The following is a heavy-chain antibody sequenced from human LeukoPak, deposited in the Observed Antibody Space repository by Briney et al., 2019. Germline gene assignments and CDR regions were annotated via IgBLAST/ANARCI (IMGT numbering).Heavy chain of an antibody. CDR1: GFTFSSYA. Sequence: GGSLRLSCAASGFTFSSYAMSWVRQAPGKGLEWVSSISSSSSYIYYADSVKGRFTISRDNSKNTLYLQMNSLRAEDTAVYYCAKNAYYYGSGTNGYFDYWGQGTLVTVSS. D-gene: IGHD3-10*01. V-gene: IGHV3-21*01. CDR2: ISSSSSYI. CDR3: AKNAYYYGSGTNGYFDY. J-gene: IGHJ4*02.